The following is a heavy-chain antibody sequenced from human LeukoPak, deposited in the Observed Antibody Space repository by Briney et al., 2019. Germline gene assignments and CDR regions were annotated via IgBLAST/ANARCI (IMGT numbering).Heavy chain of an antibody. D-gene: IGHD6-13*01. CDR3: AGALSSSWYEFDF. J-gene: IGHJ4*02. V-gene: IGHV4-59*11. Sequence: SETLSLTCNVSGDSISSHYWSWIRQPPGKGLEWIGYIYYSGSTYYNPSLKSRVTLSVGTSKNQFSLKVSSVTTADTAIYYCAGALSSSWYEFDFWGQGTQVTVSS. CDR1: GDSISSHY. CDR2: IYYSGST.